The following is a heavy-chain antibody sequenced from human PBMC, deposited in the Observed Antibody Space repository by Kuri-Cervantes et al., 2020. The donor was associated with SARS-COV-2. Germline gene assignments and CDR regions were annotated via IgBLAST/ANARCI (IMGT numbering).Heavy chain of an antibody. CDR2: IYYSGDS. V-gene: IGHV4-34*01. CDR3: ARVSINHYYDRSGYYLDV. J-gene: IGHJ6*03. CDR1: GGSFSGYY. D-gene: IGHD3-22*01. Sequence: GSLRLSCAVYGGSFSGYYWSWIRQPPGKGLEWIGSIYYSGDSDRNPALKSRVTISVDTSKSQFSLSLSSVTAADTALYYCARVSINHYYDRSGYYLDVWGKGTTVTVSS.